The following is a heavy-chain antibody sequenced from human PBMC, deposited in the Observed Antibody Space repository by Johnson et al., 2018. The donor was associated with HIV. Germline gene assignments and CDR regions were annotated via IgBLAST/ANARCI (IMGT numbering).Heavy chain of an antibody. D-gene: IGHD3-9*01. J-gene: IGHJ3*02. CDR3: ARDSDISLGVAGAFDI. V-gene: IGHV3-53*02. CDR1: GFTVSSTY. CDR2: IYSGGST. Sequence: VQLVETGGGLIQPGGSLRLSCAASGFTVSSTYMSWVRQAPGNGLEWVSAIYSGGSTYYADSVKGRFTISRDNSKNTLDLQMNSLRAEDTAVYYCARDSDISLGVAGAFDIWGQGTMVTVSA.